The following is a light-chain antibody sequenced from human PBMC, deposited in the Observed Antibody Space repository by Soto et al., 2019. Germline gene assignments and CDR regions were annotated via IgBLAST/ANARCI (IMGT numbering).Light chain of an antibody. V-gene: IGKV3-20*01. J-gene: IGKJ2*01. Sequence: EIGLTQSPGTLSLSPGERATLSCRASQSVSSSFLAWYQQKPGQAPRLLIYGASSRATGIPDRFSGSGSGTDFTLTISRLEPEDFAVYYCQQYGSAPLTFGQGTKLGIK. CDR1: QSVSSSF. CDR2: GAS. CDR3: QQYGSAPLT.